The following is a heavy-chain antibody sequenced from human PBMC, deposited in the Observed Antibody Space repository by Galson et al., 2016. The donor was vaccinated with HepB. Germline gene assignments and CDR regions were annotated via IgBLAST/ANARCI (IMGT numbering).Heavy chain of an antibody. Sequence: SLRVSCAASGFGFSSYAMHWVRQAPGKGLEWLSVISFDGSNIYQADSVKGRFTISRDNFENTLYLQMNSLTAEDTAVYYCAREGSFMLTFFDYWGQGALVTVSS. V-gene: IGHV3-30*04. D-gene: IGHD4/OR15-4a*01. J-gene: IGHJ4*02. CDR3: AREGSFMLTFFDY. CDR2: ISFDGSNI. CDR1: GFGFSSYA.